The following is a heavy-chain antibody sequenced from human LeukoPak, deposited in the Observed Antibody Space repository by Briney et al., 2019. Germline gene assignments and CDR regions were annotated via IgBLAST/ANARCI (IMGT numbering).Heavy chain of an antibody. D-gene: IGHD4-17*01. CDR2: ISSNGGST. CDR1: GFTFSSYT. CDR3: ARDKNSDGDLEH. J-gene: IGHJ1*01. Sequence: PGGSLRLSCAASGFTFSSYTMYWIRQAPGKGLEYVSAISSNGGSTYYANSVKGRFTISRDNSKNTLYLQMGSLRAEDMAVYYCARDKNSDGDLEHWGQGTLVTVSS. V-gene: IGHV3-64*01.